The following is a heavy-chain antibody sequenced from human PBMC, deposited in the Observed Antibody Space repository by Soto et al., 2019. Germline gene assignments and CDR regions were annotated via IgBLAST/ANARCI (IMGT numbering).Heavy chain of an antibody. J-gene: IGHJ3*02. CDR1: GDSVSSKSAA. D-gene: IGHD6-6*01. CDR3: ARDGFSPSYSRYRRGAFDI. V-gene: IGHV6-1*01. CDR2: TYYRSKWYS. Sequence: SQTLSLTCAIPGDSVSSKSAAWNWIRQSPSRGLEWLGRTYYRSKWYSDYAVSLKSRITINLDTSKNQFSRQLNSVTPEDTAVYYCARDGFSPSYSRYRRGAFDIWGQGTMVTVSS.